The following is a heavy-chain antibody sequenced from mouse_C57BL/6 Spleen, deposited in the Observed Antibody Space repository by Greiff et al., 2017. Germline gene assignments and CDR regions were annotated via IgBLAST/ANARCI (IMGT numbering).Heavy chain of an antibody. D-gene: IGHD1-1*01. J-gene: IGHJ1*03. CDR3: ARHSLYGSSLPFDV. V-gene: IGHV5-12*01. CDR1: GFTFSDYY. Sequence: EVQGVESGGGLVQPGGSLKLSCAASGFTFSDYYMYWVRQTPEKRLEWVAYISNGGGSTYYPDTVKGRFTISRDNAKKTLYLQMSRLKSEDTAMYYCARHSLYGSSLPFDVWGTGTTVTVSS. CDR2: ISNGGGST.